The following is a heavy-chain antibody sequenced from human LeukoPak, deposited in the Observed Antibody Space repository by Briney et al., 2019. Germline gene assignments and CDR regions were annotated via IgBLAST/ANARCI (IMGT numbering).Heavy chain of an antibody. CDR1: GGSFSGYY. D-gene: IGHD1-26*01. CDR3: ARRRIVGATRVFDY. J-gene: IGHJ4*02. V-gene: IGHV4-34*01. CDR2: INHSGST. Sequence: SETLSLTCAVYGGSFSGYYRSWIRQPPGKGLEWIGEINHSGSTNYNPSLKSRVTISVDTSKNQFSLKLSSVTAADTAVYYCARRRIVGATRVFDYWGQGTLVTVSS.